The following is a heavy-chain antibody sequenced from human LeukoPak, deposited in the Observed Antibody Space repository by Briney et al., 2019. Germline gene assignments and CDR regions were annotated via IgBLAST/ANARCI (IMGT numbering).Heavy chain of an antibody. CDR2: IDISGDNT. V-gene: IGHV3-23*01. Sequence: TGGSLRLSCAVSGLTFSGRAMTWVRQAPGQGLQWVSSIDISGDNTAYADAVRGRFTISRDNSRSTLYLQMNDLRVEDSAIYYCANEIRPNDYWGQGTLVTVSS. CDR1: GLTFSGRA. J-gene: IGHJ4*02. CDR3: ANEIRPNDY.